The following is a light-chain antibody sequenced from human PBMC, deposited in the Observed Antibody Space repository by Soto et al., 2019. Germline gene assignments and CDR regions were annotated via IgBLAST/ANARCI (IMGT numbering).Light chain of an antibody. J-gene: IGLJ1*01. CDR3: SSHTASTTRI. V-gene: IGLV2-14*01. CDR2: EVT. CDR1: SSDVGGYNH. Sequence: QSVLTQHASVSGSPGQSITISFTGTSSDVGGYNHVSWYQHHPGKAPKRIIYEVTKRPSGVSNRFSGSKSGDTASLTISGLQAEDEADYYCSSHTASTTRIFGTGTKVTVL.